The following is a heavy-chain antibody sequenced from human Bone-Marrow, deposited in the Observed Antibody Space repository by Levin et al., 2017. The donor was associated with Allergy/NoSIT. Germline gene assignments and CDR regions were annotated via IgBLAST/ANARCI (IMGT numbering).Heavy chain of an antibody. J-gene: IGHJ4*02. Sequence: GGSLRLSCAASGFTFSSYEMNWVRQAPGKGLEWVSYISSSGSTIYYADSVKGRFTISRDNAKNSLYLQMNSLRAEDTAVYYCARDGRRVGGATRLALEFDYRGQGTLVTVS. CDR2: ISSSGSTI. CDR3: ARDGRRVGGATRLALEFDY. CDR1: GFTFSSYE. D-gene: IGHD1-26*01. V-gene: IGHV3-48*03.